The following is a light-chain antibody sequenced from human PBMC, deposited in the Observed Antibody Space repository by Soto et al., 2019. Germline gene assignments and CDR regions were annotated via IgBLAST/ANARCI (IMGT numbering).Light chain of an antibody. CDR3: ETWDSNTVV. Sequence: QSVLTQSSSASASLGSSVKLTCTLSSGHSSYIIAWHQQQPGKAPRYLMKLEGSGSYNKGSGVPDRFSSSSSGADRYLTISNLQSEDEADYYCETWDSNTVVFGGGTKLTVL. CDR1: SGHSSYI. J-gene: IGLJ2*01. V-gene: IGLV4-60*03. CDR2: LEGSGSY.